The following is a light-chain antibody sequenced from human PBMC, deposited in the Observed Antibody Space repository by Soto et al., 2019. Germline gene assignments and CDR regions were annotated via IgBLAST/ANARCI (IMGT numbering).Light chain of an antibody. Sequence: VVTQPPSASGTPGQRVTISCSGSSSNIGSNTVNWYQQLPGTAPKLLIYSNKQRPSGVPDRFSGSKSGTSASLAISGLQSEDAADYYCATWDDSLNGYVVFGGGTKLTVL. V-gene: IGLV1-44*01. CDR2: SNK. CDR1: SSNIGSNT. J-gene: IGLJ2*01. CDR3: ATWDDSLNGYVV.